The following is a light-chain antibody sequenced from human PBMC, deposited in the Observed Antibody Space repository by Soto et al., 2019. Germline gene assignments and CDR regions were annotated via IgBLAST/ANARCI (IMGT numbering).Light chain of an antibody. V-gene: IGKV3-11*01. CDR2: DTS. CDR3: QQRRHWPRT. J-gene: IGKJ2*01. Sequence: EILLTQSPATLSLSPGDGATLSCRASQSVSTYLAWYQQKPGQAPRLLIYDTSNRATGIPARFSGSGTGTDFTLTISSLEREDFAVYYCQQRRHWPRTFGQRTKLEI. CDR1: QSVSTY.